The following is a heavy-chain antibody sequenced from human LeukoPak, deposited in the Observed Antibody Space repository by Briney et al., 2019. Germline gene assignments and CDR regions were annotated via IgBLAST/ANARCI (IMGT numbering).Heavy chain of an antibody. CDR1: GYTFTGYY. CDR2: INPNSGGT. D-gene: IGHD3-3*01. V-gene: IGHV1-2*02. Sequence: ASVKVSCKASGYTFTGYYMHWVRQAPGQGLEWMGWINPNSGGTNYAQKVQGRVTMTRDTSISTAYMELSRLRSDDTAVYYCARGSKLVGVVVRSYYYYGMDVWGQGTTVTVSS. J-gene: IGHJ6*02. CDR3: ARGSKLVGVVVRSYYYYGMDV.